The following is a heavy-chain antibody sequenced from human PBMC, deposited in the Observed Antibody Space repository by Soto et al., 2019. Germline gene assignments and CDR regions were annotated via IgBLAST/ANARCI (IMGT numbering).Heavy chain of an antibody. D-gene: IGHD3-22*01. Sequence: QVQLQESGPGLVKPSQTLSLTCTVSGGSISSGDYYWSWIRQPPGKGLEWIGYIYYSGSTYYNPSLTSRVTVSVATSKNPFSLKLSSVTAADTAVYYCARDTPPDYYDSSGYLTHDAFDIWGQGTMVTVSS. CDR1: GGSISSGDYY. V-gene: IGHV4-30-4*01. CDR3: ARDTPPDYYDSSGYLTHDAFDI. CDR2: IYYSGST. J-gene: IGHJ3*02.